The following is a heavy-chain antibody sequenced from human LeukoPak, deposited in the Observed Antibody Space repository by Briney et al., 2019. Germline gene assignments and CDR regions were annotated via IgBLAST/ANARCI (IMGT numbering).Heavy chain of an antibody. CDR3: AGGYCSSTSCYYYYYMDV. D-gene: IGHD2-2*01. CDR2: IIPIFGTA. CDR1: GGTFSSYA. V-gene: IGHV1-69*13. Sequence: ASVKVSCKASGGTFSSYAISWVRQAPGQGLEWMGGIIPIFGTANYAQKFQGRVTITADESTSTAYMELSSLRSEDTAVYYCAGGYCSSTSCYYYYYMDVWGKGTTLTISS. J-gene: IGHJ6*03.